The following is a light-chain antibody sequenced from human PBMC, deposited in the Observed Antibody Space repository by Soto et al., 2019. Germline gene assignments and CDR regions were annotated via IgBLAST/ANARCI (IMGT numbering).Light chain of an antibody. CDR1: QSVSSN. J-gene: IGKJ4*01. CDR2: GAS. V-gene: IGKV3-15*01. CDR3: QQYNNWPLT. Sequence: ERVMTQSPATLSVSPGERATLSCRASQSVSSNLGWYQQKPGQAPRLLIYGASTSATGIPARFSGSGSGTEFTLTISSLHSEDFAVYYCQQYNNWPLTFGGGTKVEIK.